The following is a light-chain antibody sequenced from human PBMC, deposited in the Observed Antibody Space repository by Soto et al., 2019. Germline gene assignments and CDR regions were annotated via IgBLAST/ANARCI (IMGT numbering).Light chain of an antibody. CDR3: KQYGNSPQT. CDR1: QSVSSY. Sequence: EIVLTQSPATLSLSPGERATLSCRASQSVSSYLAWYQHKPGQAPRLLIYGAYTRATGIQDRFSGSGSGTDFTLTIARLEPGDFAVYYCKQYGNSPQTFGQGTKVDIK. CDR2: GAY. J-gene: IGKJ1*01. V-gene: IGKV3-20*01.